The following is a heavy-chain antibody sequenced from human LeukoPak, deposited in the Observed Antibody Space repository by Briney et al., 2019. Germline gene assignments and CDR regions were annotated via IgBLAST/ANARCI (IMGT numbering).Heavy chain of an antibody. J-gene: IGHJ4*02. CDR1: VFTFRNAW. CDR3: TANYDFWSGYNDY. CDR2: IKSKTDGGTT. Sequence: GGSLGLSCAASVFTFRNAWMSWVRQAPGKGLEWVGRIKSKTDGGTTDYAAPVKGRFTSSRDDSKNTLYLQMNILKTEDTAVYYCTANYDFWSGYNDYWGQGTLVTVSS. V-gene: IGHV3-15*01. D-gene: IGHD3-3*01.